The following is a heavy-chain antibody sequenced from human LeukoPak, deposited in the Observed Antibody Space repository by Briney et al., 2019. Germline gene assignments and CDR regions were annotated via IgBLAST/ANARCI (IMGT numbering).Heavy chain of an antibody. CDR1: GFTFGDYA. Sequence: GGSLRLSCTASGFTFGDYAMSWFRQAPGKGLEWVGFIRSKAYGGTTEYAASVKGRFTISRDDSKSIAYLQMNSLKTEDTAVYYCTRDGNSSWDYNWFDPWGQGTLVTVSS. D-gene: IGHD6-13*01. CDR3: TRDGNSSWDYNWFDP. V-gene: IGHV3-49*03. CDR2: IRSKAYGGTT. J-gene: IGHJ5*02.